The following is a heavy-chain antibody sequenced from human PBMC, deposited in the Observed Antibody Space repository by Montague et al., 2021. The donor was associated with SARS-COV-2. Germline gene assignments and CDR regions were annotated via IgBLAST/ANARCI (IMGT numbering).Heavy chain of an antibody. Sequence: SETLSLTCTVSGGSISSSSHYWGWIRQPPGKGLEWIGSIDYSGSTYYNPSIKSPVTIYVDTSKNQLSLKLSSVTAADTAVYYCARLWGSDIVLMVYAIKGWFDPWGQGTLVTVSS. D-gene: IGHD2-8*01. CDR3: ARLWGSDIVLMVYAIKGWFDP. J-gene: IGHJ5*02. CDR1: GGSISSSSHY. CDR2: IDYSGST. V-gene: IGHV4-39*01.